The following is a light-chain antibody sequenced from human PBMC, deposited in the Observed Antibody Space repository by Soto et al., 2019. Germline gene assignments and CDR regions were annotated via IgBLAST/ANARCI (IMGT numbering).Light chain of an antibody. J-gene: IGKJ1*01. CDR1: QGINNH. V-gene: IGKV1-27*01. CDR2: AAS. CDR3: QKYNSAPWT. Sequence: DIQMTQSPSSLSASVGDRVTITCRASQGINNHLAWYQQKPGKVPKVLIYAASTLQSEVPSRFSGSGSGTDFTLTISRLQPEDVASYYCQKYNSAPWTFGQGTKVEIK.